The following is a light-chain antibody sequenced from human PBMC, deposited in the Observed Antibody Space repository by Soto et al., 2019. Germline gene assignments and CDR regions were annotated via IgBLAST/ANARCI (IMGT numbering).Light chain of an antibody. V-gene: IGKV3-11*01. J-gene: IGKJ1*01. CDR3: QQRSNXPRT. Sequence: EIVLTQSPANLSLSPGERATLSCRASQSVSSYLAWYQQKPGQAPRLLIYDASNRATGIPARFSGSGSGTDFTLTISSLEPEDFAVYYCQQRSNXPRTFGQGTKVDIK. CDR2: DAS. CDR1: QSVSSY.